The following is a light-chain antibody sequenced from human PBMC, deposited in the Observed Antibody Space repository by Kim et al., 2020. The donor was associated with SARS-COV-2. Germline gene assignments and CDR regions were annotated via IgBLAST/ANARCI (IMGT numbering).Light chain of an antibody. J-gene: IGKJ2*01. Sequence: DIQMTQSPSSLSASVGDRVTITFRASQSISSYLNWYQQKPGKAPKLLIYAASSLQSGVPSRFSGSGSGTDFTLTISSLQPEDFATYYCQQSYNTPHTFGQGTKLEI. CDR2: AAS. V-gene: IGKV1-39*01. CDR1: QSISSY. CDR3: QQSYNTPHT.